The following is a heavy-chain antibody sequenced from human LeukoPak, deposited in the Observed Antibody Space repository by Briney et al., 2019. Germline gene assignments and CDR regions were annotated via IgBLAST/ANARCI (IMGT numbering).Heavy chain of an antibody. J-gene: IGHJ4*02. V-gene: IGHV4-61*01. D-gene: IGHD3-10*02. CDR2: IYYTGNT. CDR3: ARLFRGPYYFDY. Sequence: SETLSLTCSVSGGSVSSANYYWSWIRQPPGKGLEWMGYIYYTGNTSYKPSLRSRLTMSVDTSKNQFSLKMTSVTAADTAVYYCARLFRGPYYFDYWGQGTLVTVSS. CDR1: GGSVSSANYY.